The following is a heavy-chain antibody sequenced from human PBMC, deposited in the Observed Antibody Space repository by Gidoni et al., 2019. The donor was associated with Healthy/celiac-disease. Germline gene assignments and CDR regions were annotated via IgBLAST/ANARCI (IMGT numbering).Heavy chain of an antibody. V-gene: IGHV4-34*01. CDR1: GGSFSGYY. J-gene: IGHJ3*02. CDR2: INHSGST. D-gene: IGHD2-15*01. CDR3: ARGEDIVVVVAATAGAFDI. Sequence: QVQLQQWGAGLLKPSETLSLTCAVYGGSFSGYYWSWIRQPPGKGLEWIGEINHSGSTNYNPSLKSRVTISVDTSKNQFSLKLSSVTAADTAVYYCARGEDIVVVVAATAGAFDIWGQGTMVTVSS.